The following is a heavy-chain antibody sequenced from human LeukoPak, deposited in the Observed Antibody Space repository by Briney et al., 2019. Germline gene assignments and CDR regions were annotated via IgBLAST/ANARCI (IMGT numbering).Heavy chain of an antibody. Sequence: PGGSLRLSCAASGFTVSSNYMNWVRQAPGKGLEWISYISGSGSSIFYADSLQGRFTVSRDNAKNSVYLQMNSLRAEDAAVYYCAREGGFGYDDAFDTWGHGTTVTVSS. D-gene: IGHD3-16*02. CDR1: GFTVSSNY. CDR3: AREGGFGYDDAFDT. CDR2: ISGSGSSI. J-gene: IGHJ3*02. V-gene: IGHV3-48*03.